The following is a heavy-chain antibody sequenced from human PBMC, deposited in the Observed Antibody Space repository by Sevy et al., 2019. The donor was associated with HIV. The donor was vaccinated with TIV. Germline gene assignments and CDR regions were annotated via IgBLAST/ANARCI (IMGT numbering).Heavy chain of an antibody. V-gene: IGHV3-49*04. J-gene: IGHJ4*02. Sequence: SLRLSCTASGFTFGDYAMSWVRQAPGKGLEWVGFIRSKAYGGTTEYAASVKGRFTISRDDSKSIAYLQMNSLKTEDTAVYYCTRGNYVPPYYFDYWGQGTLVTVSS. CDR3: TRGNYVPPYYFDY. D-gene: IGHD1-7*01. CDR2: IRSKAYGGTT. CDR1: GFTFGDYA.